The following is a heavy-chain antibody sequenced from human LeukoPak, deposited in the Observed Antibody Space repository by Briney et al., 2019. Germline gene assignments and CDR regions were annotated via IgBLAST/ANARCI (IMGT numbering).Heavy chain of an antibody. Sequence: GGSLRLSCAASGFTFRSYAMSWVRQAPGKGLEWVSGISASGGSTYYADSVKGRFTISRDSSKDTLYLLMNSLRAEDTAVFYCARVSGDYYYYYGMDVWGQGTTVTVS. D-gene: IGHD4-17*01. V-gene: IGHV3-23*01. J-gene: IGHJ6*02. CDR3: ARVSGDYYYYYGMDV. CDR1: GFTFRSYA. CDR2: ISASGGST.